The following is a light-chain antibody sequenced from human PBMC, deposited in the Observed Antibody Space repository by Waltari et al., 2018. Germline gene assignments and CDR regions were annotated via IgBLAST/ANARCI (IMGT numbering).Light chain of an antibody. CDR3: QEYDSLPVT. J-gene: IGKJ4*01. V-gene: IGKV1-5*03. CDR2: KAS. CDR1: QKVKNN. Sequence: TCLASQKVKNNWAVYQQKPGKAPKVLIHKASRLESGVPSRFSGSGFGTDFILSISSLQPDDFATYYCQEYDSLPVTFGGGTRVEIK.